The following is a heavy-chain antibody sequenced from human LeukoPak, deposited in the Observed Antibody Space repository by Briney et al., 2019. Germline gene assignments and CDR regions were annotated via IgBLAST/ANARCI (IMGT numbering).Heavy chain of an antibody. D-gene: IGHD6-6*01. V-gene: IGHV3-30*04. Sequence: GGSLRLSYAASGFTFSRSAMHWVRQAPGKGLEWVAIISYDGGNKYYADSVKGRFTISRDNSKNTLYLQMNSLRAEDTAVYFCVSLGYSSSSVRYWGQGTLVTVSS. J-gene: IGHJ4*02. CDR3: VSLGYSSSSVRY. CDR2: ISYDGGNK. CDR1: GFTFSRSA.